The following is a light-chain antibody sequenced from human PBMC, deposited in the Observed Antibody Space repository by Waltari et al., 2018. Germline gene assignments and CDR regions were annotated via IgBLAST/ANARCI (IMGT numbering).Light chain of an antibody. Sequence: QSALTQPASVSGSPGQSITISCTGTSSDVGGYNYVSWYQQHPGKAPKLIIYDVSDRPSWVSKRFSGSKSGNTASLTISGLQAEDETDYYCSSYTSSSTRVVFGGGTKLTVL. CDR3: SSYTSSSTRVV. J-gene: IGLJ2*01. CDR1: SSDVGGYNY. V-gene: IGLV2-14*03. CDR2: DVS.